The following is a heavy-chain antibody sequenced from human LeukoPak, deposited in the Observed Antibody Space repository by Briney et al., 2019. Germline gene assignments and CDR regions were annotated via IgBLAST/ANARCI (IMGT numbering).Heavy chain of an antibody. Sequence: GGSLRLSCAASGFTFSSYGMHWVRQAPGKGLEWVAVIWYDGSNKYYADSVKGRFTISRDNSKNTLYLQMSSLRAEDTAVYYCARDRGAPRPFDYWGQGTLVTVS. V-gene: IGHV3-33*01. CDR1: GFTFSSYG. CDR3: ARDRGAPRPFDY. J-gene: IGHJ4*02. CDR2: IWYDGSNK. D-gene: IGHD1-26*01.